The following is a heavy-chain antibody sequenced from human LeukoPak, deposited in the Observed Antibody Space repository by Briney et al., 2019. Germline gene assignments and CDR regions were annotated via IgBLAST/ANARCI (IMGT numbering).Heavy chain of an antibody. CDR1: GFTFSSHW. CDR3: ATDLQPFDY. J-gene: IGHJ4*02. D-gene: IGHD2-2*01. Sequence: GGSLRLSCAASGFTFSSHWMSWVRQAPGKGLEWVANIKQDGSEKYYVDSVKGRFTISRDNANNSLYLQMNTLRAEDTAVYYCATDLQPFDYWGQGTLVTVSS. CDR2: IKQDGSEK. V-gene: IGHV3-7*04.